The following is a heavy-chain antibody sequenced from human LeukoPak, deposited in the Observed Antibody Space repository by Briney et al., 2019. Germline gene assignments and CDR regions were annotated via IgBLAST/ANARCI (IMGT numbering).Heavy chain of an antibody. V-gene: IGHV1-2*02. Sequence: ASVKVSCKASGYTFTGYYMHWVRQAPGQGLEWMGWINPNSGGTNYAQKFQGRVTMTRDTSISTAYMELSRLRSDDTAVYYCARDQEGSGSYDYWGQGTLVTVSS. D-gene: IGHD3-10*01. J-gene: IGHJ4*02. CDR2: INPNSGGT. CDR3: ARDQEGSGSYDY. CDR1: GYTFTGYY.